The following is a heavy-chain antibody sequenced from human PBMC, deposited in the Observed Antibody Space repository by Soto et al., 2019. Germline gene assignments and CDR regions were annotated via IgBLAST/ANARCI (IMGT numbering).Heavy chain of an antibody. V-gene: IGHV1-69*13. CDR1: GGTFSSYA. CDR3: ARDSHYDFWSGYYYYYYGMDV. CDR2: IIPIFGTA. J-gene: IGHJ6*02. Sequence: GASVKVSCKASGGTFSSYAISWVRQAPGQGLEWMGGIIPIFGTANYAQKFQGRVTITADESTSTAHMELSSLRSEDTAVYYCARDSHYDFWSGYYYYYYGMDVWGQGTTVTVSS. D-gene: IGHD3-3*01.